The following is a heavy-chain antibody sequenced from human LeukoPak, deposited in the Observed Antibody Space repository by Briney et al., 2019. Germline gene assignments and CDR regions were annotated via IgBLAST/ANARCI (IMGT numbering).Heavy chain of an antibody. J-gene: IGHJ4*02. D-gene: IGHD6-13*01. CDR1: GYSFTSYS. Sequence: GESLKISCKGSGYSFTSYSIGWVRQMPGKGLEWMGIIYSGDSDTRYSPSFHGQSTISAHTCISTPYLQWSSLKASDTAIYYSARGYSSSWRSPLEYWGQGTLVTV. CDR3: ARGYSSSWRSPLEY. V-gene: IGHV5-51*01. CDR2: IYSGDSDT.